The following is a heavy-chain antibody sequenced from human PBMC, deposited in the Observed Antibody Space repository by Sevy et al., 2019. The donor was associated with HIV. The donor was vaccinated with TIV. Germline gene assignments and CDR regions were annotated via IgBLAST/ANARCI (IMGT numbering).Heavy chain of an antibody. CDR1: GLSVSDNY. CDR2: IYSDGRT. J-gene: IGHJ6*02. D-gene: IGHD3-22*01. CDR3: ARDRYYDASGYYYYYYGMDV. Sequence: GGSRRLSCAASGLSVSDNYMNWVRQAPGKGLELVSVIYSDGRTYYPDSVKGRFSISRDNSKNTLYLHMKSLRPEDTAVYYCARDRYYDASGYYYYYYGMDVWGQGTTVTVSS. V-gene: IGHV3-66*01.